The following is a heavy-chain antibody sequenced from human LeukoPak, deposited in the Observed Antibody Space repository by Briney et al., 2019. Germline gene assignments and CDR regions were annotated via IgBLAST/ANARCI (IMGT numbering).Heavy chain of an antibody. CDR2: INPNSGGT. V-gene: IGHV1-2*06. J-gene: IGHJ4*02. D-gene: IGHD1-26*01. Sequence: ASVTVSCTASGYTFTGYYMHWVRQAPGQGLEWMGRINPNSGGTNYAQKFQGRVTMTRDTSISTAYMELSRLRSDDTAVYYCARVSTVGARYFDYWGQGTLVTVSS. CDR1: GYTFTGYY. CDR3: ARVSTVGARYFDY.